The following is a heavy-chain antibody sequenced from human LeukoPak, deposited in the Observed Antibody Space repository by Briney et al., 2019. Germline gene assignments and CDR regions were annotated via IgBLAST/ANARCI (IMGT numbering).Heavy chain of an antibody. CDR1: GYTFTGYY. J-gene: IGHJ4*02. V-gene: IGHV1-2*02. CDR3: ARAESRGVIITSPLGY. CDR2: INPNSGGT. D-gene: IGHD3-10*01. Sequence: ASVKVSCKASGYTFTGYYMHWVRQAPGQGLEWMGWINPNSGGTNYAQKFQGRVTMTRDTSISTAYMELSRLRSDDTAVYYCARAESRGVIITSPLGYWGQGTLVTVSS.